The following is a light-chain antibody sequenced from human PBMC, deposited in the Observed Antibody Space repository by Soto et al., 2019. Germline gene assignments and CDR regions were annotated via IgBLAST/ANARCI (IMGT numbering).Light chain of an antibody. V-gene: IGKV2-30*01. CDR1: QSLVYSDGNNY. CDR3: MQGSHPPYT. CDR2: QAS. Sequence: DVEMTQTPLSLPVTLGQPASISCRSSQSLVYSDGNNYLNWFQQRPGQSPRRLIYQASHRDPGVADRFSGSGSGTDFTLEITRVEPEDVGVYYCMQGSHPPYTFGQGTKLEIK. J-gene: IGKJ2*01.